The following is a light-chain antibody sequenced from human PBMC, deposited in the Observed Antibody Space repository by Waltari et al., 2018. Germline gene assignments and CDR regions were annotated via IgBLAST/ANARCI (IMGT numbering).Light chain of an antibody. V-gene: IGKV3-20*01. CDR2: PAS. CDR3: QNYVRLPAT. J-gene: IGKJ1*01. Sequence: EIMLTQSPGTLSLSPGERATLSCKASQSIRTYLAWYQQKPGQAPRLLIYPASSRATGIPDRFSGSGSGTDFSLTISRLEPEDFAVYYCQNYVRLPATFGQGTKVEIK. CDR1: QSIRTY.